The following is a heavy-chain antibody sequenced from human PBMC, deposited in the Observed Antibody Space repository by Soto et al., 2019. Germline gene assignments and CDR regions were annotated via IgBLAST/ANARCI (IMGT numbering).Heavy chain of an antibody. CDR3: ANVGRVSGSHYYSFGY. J-gene: IGHJ4*02. D-gene: IGHD3-10*01. CDR2: IYSNGTT. Sequence: EVQLVESGGGLIQPGGSLKLSCAASGFTVGNNYMSWVRQAPGKGLAWVSLIYSNGTTKYADSVKGRFFVSRDKAKHTLYLQVNGLCVEETAGYYCANVGRVSGSHYYSFGYCGQGTLDTVAS. CDR1: GFTVGNNY. V-gene: IGHV3-53*01.